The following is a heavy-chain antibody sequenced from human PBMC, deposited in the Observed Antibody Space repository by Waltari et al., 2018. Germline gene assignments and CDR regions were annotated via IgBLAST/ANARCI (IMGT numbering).Heavy chain of an antibody. CDR1: GFSLRTSGVS. CDR2: IYWDDDK. Sequence: QITLTESGPPLVKPTQTLTLTCTFSGFSLRTSGVSVRWFRQPPGKALEWLALIYWDDDKRYRPSLRDRLTITKDTSRNQVVLTMTNMDPVDTATYYCAHSGHFWSGFYVDYYFDYWGQGTLVTVSS. D-gene: IGHD3-3*02. CDR3: AHSGHFWSGFYVDYYFDY. V-gene: IGHV2-5*02. J-gene: IGHJ4*02.